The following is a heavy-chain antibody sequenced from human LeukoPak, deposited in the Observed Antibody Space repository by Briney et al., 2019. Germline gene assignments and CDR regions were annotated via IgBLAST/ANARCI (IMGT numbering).Heavy chain of an antibody. Sequence: GGSLRLSCVASGFTFRSYGMHWVRQAPGKGLEWVAFIHYDGLYKYYADSVKGRFTISRDNSKNMLYLQMNSLRAEDTAVYRCAKDPPFHGSGTYWYYFDNWGQGTLVSVSS. CDR2: IHYDGLYK. D-gene: IGHD3-10*01. CDR1: GFTFRSYG. V-gene: IGHV3-30*02. CDR3: AKDPPFHGSGTYWYYFDN. J-gene: IGHJ4*02.